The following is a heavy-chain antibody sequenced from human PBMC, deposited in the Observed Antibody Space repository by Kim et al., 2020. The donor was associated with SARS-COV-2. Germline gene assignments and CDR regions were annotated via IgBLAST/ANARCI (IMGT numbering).Heavy chain of an antibody. V-gene: IGHV3-21*01. CDR3: ARENWKQQPSMDV. J-gene: IGHJ6*02. Sequence: ADSVKGRFTNSRDNAKNSLYLQMNSLRAEDTAVYYCARENWKQQPSMDVWGQGTTVTVSS. D-gene: IGHD6-13*01.